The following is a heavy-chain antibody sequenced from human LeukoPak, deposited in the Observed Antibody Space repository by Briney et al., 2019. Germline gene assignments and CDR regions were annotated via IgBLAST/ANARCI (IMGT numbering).Heavy chain of an antibody. Sequence: PGGSLRLSCAASGFSFSAYAMTWVRQAPGQGLEWVSSISGTGYSTDYADSVKGRFTISRDITKNTLYLQMNSLRAEGTAVYYCAKSHAFDIWGQGTMVTVSS. CDR1: GFSFSAYA. CDR3: AKSHAFDI. V-gene: IGHV3-23*01. J-gene: IGHJ3*02. CDR2: ISGTGYST.